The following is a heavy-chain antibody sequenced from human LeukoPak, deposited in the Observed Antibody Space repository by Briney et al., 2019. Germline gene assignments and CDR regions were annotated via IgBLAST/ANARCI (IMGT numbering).Heavy chain of an antibody. CDR3: ASPPMVRGAMPPYNWFDP. Sequence: GGSLRLSCAASGFTFSDYYMSWIRQAPGKGLEWVSYISSSGSTIYYADSVKGRFTISRDNAKNSLYLQMNSLRAEDTAVYYCASPPMVRGAMPPYNWFDPWGQGTLVTVSS. CDR2: ISSSGSTI. D-gene: IGHD3-10*01. J-gene: IGHJ5*02. V-gene: IGHV3-11*01. CDR1: GFTFSDYY.